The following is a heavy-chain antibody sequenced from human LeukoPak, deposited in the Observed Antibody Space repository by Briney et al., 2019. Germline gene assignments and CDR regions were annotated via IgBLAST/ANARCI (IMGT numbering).Heavy chain of an antibody. CDR3: ARAQEGCSRASCYLEP. J-gene: IGHJ5*02. CDR2: MHHSGRT. Sequence: SGTLSLTCAISGASISSTNWWVWVRQPPGKGLEWIGEMHHSGRTDYNPSLKSRITISVDKSKNQVFLRLNSVAAADTALYYCARAQEGCSRASCYLEPWGQGTLVTVSS. V-gene: IGHV4-4*02. D-gene: IGHD2-2*01. CDR1: GASISSTNW.